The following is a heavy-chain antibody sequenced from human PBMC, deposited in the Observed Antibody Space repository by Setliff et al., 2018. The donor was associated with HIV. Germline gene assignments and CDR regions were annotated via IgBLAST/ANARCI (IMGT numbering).Heavy chain of an antibody. CDR2: VYNSAST. Sequence: LSLTCSVSGSSLSYYYWSWIRQTPGKGLEWMAYVYNSASTRYNPSLASRVTVSIDTSKNQFSLNLTSVTAADTAVYYCARANGYSGYRPIDYWGQVTLVTVSS. D-gene: IGHD5-12*01. J-gene: IGHJ4*02. V-gene: IGHV4-59*12. CDR1: GSSLSYYY. CDR3: ARANGYSGYRPIDY.